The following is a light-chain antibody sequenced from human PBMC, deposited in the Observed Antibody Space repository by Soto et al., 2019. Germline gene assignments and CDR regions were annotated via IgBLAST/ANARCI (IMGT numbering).Light chain of an antibody. CDR3: QHYNSYSEA. J-gene: IGKJ1*01. Sequence: DIQMTQSPSTLSASVGDRVTITCRVSQSVKSYLAWYQQKPGKAPNLLIYDASNLQSGVPSRFSGSGSGTEFTLTISSLQPDDFATYYCQHYNSYSEAFGQGTKVDI. V-gene: IGKV1-5*01. CDR1: QSVKSY. CDR2: DAS.